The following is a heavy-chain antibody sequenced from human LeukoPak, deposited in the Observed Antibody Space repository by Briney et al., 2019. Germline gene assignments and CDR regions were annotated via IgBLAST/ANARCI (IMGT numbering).Heavy chain of an antibody. CDR1: GHTLTSYG. Sequence: GASVKVSCKASGHTLTSYGISWVRQAPGQGLEWMGWISGYNSNTNYQQKLQGRVTMTTDTSTSTAYMELRSLRSDDTAVYYCARGGYGYVTLDYWGQGTLVTVSS. CDR2: ISGYNSNT. D-gene: IGHD5-18*01. V-gene: IGHV1-18*01. J-gene: IGHJ4*02. CDR3: ARGGYGYVTLDY.